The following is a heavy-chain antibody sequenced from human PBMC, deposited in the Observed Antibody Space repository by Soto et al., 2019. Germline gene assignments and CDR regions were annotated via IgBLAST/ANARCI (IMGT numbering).Heavy chain of an antibody. V-gene: IGHV3-30-3*01. D-gene: IGHD1-20*01. CDR2: ISYDGSNK. Sequence: QVQLVESGGGVVQPGRSLRLSCAASGFTFSSYAMHWVRQAPGKGLEWVAIISYDGSNKYNADSVKGRFTISRDNSKNTLYLQMNSLRAEDTAVYYCVREEVSARKHYGMDVWGQGTTVTVSS. CDR1: GFTFSSYA. CDR3: VREEVSARKHYGMDV. J-gene: IGHJ6*02.